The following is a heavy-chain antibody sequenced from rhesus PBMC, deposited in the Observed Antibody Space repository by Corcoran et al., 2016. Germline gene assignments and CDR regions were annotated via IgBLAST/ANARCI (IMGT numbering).Heavy chain of an antibody. Sequence: QEQLQESGPGLVKPSETLSLTCAVSGGSISGGYYWGWIRQHPGKGLEWIGINHGKIASTYYHPSLKCRVTISKDPSKNPFSLKLSAVTAADTAVYYCARHIGGYFDHWGQGVQVTVSS. CDR3: ARHIGGYFDH. J-gene: IGHJ4*01. D-gene: IGHD5-42*01. V-gene: IGHV4S7*01. CDR2: NHGKIAST. CDR1: GGSISGGYY.